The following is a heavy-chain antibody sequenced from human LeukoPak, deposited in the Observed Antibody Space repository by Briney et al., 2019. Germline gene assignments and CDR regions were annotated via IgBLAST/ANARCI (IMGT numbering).Heavy chain of an antibody. J-gene: IGHJ6*02. CDR3: ARAAVAGPGDV. Sequence: GGPLRLSCAPSGFTFSGCWKTCVRQARGEGLEWVANIKPDGSEKYYVDSLRGRFTISRDNAENPLYLQMKSLRDEDTAVYYCARAAVAGPGDVWGQGTTVTVSS. V-gene: IGHV3-7*04. D-gene: IGHD6-19*01. CDR1: GFTFSGCW. CDR2: IKPDGSEK.